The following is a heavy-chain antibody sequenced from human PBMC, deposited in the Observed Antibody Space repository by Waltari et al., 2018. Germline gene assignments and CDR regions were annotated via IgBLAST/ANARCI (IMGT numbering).Heavy chain of an antibody. J-gene: IGHJ4*02. CDR2: IYYSGST. Sequence: QLQLQESGPGLVKPSETLSLTCTVSGGSISSSSYYWGWIRQPPGKGREWIGSIYYSGSTYYNPSLKSRVTISVDTSKKQFSLKLSSVTAADTAVYYCARDHIAAAGSLDYWGQGTLVTVSS. V-gene: IGHV4-39*07. CDR3: ARDHIAAAGSLDY. CDR1: GGSISSSSYY. D-gene: IGHD6-13*01.